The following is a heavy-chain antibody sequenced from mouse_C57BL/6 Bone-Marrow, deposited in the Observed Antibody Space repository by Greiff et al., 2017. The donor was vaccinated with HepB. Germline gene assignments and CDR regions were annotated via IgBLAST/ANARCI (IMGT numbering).Heavy chain of an antibody. V-gene: IGHV1-61*01. CDR3: ARGGSSYAGGFAY. CDR1: GYTFTSYW. D-gene: IGHD1-1*01. CDR2: IYPSDSET. J-gene: IGHJ3*01. Sequence: QLQQPGAELVRPGSSVKLSCKASGYTFTSYWMDWVKQRPGQGLEWIGNIYPSDSETHYNQKFKDKATLTVDKSSSTAYMQLSSLTSEDSAVYYCARGGSSYAGGFAYWGQGTLVTVSA.